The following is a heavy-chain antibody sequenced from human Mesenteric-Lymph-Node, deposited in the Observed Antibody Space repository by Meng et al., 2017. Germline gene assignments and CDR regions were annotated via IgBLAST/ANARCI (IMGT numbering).Heavy chain of an antibody. V-gene: IGHV2-5*02. J-gene: IGHJ4*02. CDR1: GFSLSTSGVG. Sequence: SGPTLAKPTQTLTLTCTFSGFSLSTSGVGVGWIRQPPGKALEWLALIYWDDDKRYSPSLKSRLTITKDTSKNQVVLTMTNMDPVDTATYYCAHRRSLRYFDWFAFDYWGQGTLVTVSS. D-gene: IGHD3-9*01. CDR3: AHRRSLRYFDWFAFDY. CDR2: IYWDDDK.